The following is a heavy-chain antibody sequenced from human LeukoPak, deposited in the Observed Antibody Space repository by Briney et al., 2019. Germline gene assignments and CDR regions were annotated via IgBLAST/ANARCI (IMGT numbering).Heavy chain of an antibody. D-gene: IGHD3-22*01. V-gene: IGHV4-59*01. CDR1: GGSINSYY. Sequence: SETLSLTCTVSGGSINSYYWSWMRQPPGKGLEWLGYIYSGGSTNYNPSLKSRLTISEDTSKNQCSLKLSSVTAADTAVYYCARLAKYPRDYYDSSGDYYFDYWGQGTLVTVSS. CDR3: ARLAKYPRDYYDSSGDYYFDY. CDR2: IYSGGST. J-gene: IGHJ4*02.